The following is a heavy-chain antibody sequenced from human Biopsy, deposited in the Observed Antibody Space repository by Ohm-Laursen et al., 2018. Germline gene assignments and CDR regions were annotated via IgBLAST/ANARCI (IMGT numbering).Heavy chain of an antibody. D-gene: IGHD6-19*01. Sequence: SLRLSCTVSRFTFSDYFMSWIRQAPGKGLEWVSYISSSGITAHYADSVKGRFTISRDNAKNSLYLQMNSLRAEDTAIYYCARSGWNFEFDSWGKGTLVAVSS. V-gene: IGHV3-11*01. CDR1: RFTFSDYF. CDR2: ISSSGITA. CDR3: ARSGWNFEFDS. J-gene: IGHJ4*02.